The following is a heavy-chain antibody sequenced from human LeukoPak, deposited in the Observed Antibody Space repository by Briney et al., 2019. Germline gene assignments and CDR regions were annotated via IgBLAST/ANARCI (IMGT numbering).Heavy chain of an antibody. D-gene: IGHD6-19*01. J-gene: IGHJ4*02. CDR1: GFTFSSYG. V-gene: IGHV3-23*01. CDR3: ARAVAVAGWGFDY. Sequence: GGSLRLSCEASGFTFSSYGMSWVRQAPGKGLEWVSGISGSGGSIYYADSLKGRFTISKDNSKNTLYLQMNSLRAEDTALYYCARAVAVAGWGFDYWGQGTLVTVSS. CDR2: ISGSGGSI.